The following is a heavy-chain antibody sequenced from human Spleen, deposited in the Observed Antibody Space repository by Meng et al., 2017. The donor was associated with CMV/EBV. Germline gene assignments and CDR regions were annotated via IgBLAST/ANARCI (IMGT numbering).Heavy chain of an antibody. CDR3: VGYDFWSANYRGSQKLFFSH. CDR2: IQQDGSEK. D-gene: IGHD3-3*01. J-gene: IGHJ4*02. V-gene: IGHV3-7*01. CDR1: FNTYW. Sequence: FNTYWMNWVRQATGKGLEWVANIQQDGSEKYYVDSVKGRFTISRDNAKNSLYLQMKSLRVEDTAVYYCVGYDFWSANYRGSQKLFFSHWGRGTLVTVSS.